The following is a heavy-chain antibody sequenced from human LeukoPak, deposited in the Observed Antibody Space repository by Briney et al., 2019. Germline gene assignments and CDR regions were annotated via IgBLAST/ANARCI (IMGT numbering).Heavy chain of an antibody. CDR3: ARRISGTVVTRGTDNWFDP. Sequence: GGSLRHSCAASGFTFSSYSMNWVRQAPGKGLEWVSSISSSSSYIYYADSVKGRFTISRDNAKNSLYLQMNSLRAEDTAVYYCARRISGTVVTRGTDNWFDPWGQGTLVTVSS. J-gene: IGHJ5*02. D-gene: IGHD4-23*01. CDR2: ISSSSSYI. CDR1: GFTFSSYS. V-gene: IGHV3-21*01.